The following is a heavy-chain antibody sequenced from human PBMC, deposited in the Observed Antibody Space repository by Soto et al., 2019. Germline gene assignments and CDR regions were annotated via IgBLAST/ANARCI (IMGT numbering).Heavy chain of an antibody. Sequence: GGSLRLSCAACGFTFSSYAMSWVRQAPGKGLEWVSAISGSGGSTYYADSVKGRFTISRDNSKNTLYLQMNSLRAEDTAVYYCAKEAYYDILTGYEFDYWGQGTLVTVSS. V-gene: IGHV3-23*01. CDR1: GFTFSSYA. CDR3: AKEAYYDILTGYEFDY. D-gene: IGHD3-9*01. J-gene: IGHJ4*02. CDR2: ISGSGGST.